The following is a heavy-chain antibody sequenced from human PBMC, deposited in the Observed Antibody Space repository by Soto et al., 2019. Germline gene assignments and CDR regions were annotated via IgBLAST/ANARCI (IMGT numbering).Heavy chain of an antibody. D-gene: IGHD3-16*01. CDR1: GFTFSGYC. CDR3: ARGTGHYYYGYVWY. Sequence: LTLSCGAPGFTFSGYCMSWVRQAPGKALECVGNIQHAGRETFYVDSVKGRFTISRDNSNNTLYLQMDRLGVEDTAVYYCARGTGHYYYGYVWYWGLGALVTVSS. V-gene: IGHV3-7*03. J-gene: IGHJ4*02. CDR2: IQHAGRET.